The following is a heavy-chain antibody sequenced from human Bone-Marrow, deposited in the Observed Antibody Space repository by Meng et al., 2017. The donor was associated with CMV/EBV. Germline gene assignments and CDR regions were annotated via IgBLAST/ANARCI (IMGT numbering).Heavy chain of an antibody. Sequence: GGSLRPSCAASGFTFSSYAMSWVRQAPGKGLEWVSVIYSGGSSTYYADSVKGRFTISRDNSKNTLYLQMNSLRAEDTAVYYCAKKSWSWFDPWGQGTRVTVSS. V-gene: IGHV3-23*03. CDR1: GFTFSSYA. CDR2: IYSGGSST. CDR3: AKKSWSWFDP. J-gene: IGHJ5*02.